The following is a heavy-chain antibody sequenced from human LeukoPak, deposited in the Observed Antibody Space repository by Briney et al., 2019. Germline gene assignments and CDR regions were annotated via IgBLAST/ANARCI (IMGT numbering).Heavy chain of an antibody. CDR3: ARDDSSGYYPYAFDI. CDR1: GGSIGSYY. D-gene: IGHD3-22*01. CDR2: IYYSGST. J-gene: IGHJ3*02. Sequence: SETLSLTCTVSGGSIGSYYWSWIRQPPGKGLEWIGYIYYSGSTNYNPSLKSRVTISVDTSKNQFSLKLSSVTAADTAVYYCARDDSSGYYPYAFDIWGQGTMVTVSS. V-gene: IGHV4-59*01.